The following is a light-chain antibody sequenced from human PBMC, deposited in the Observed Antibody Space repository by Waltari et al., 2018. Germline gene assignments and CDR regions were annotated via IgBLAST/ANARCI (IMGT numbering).Light chain of an antibody. V-gene: IGLV1-40*01. CDR1: SSNIGAGYD. CDR2: GNS. J-gene: IGLJ2*01. Sequence: QSVLTQPPSVSGAPGQRVTISCTGSSSNIGAGYDVHWSQQLPGTAPKLLMYGNSNRPSGVPDRFSGSKSGTSASLAITGLQAEDEADYYCQSYDSSLSGGVFGGGTKLTVL. CDR3: QSYDSSLSGGV.